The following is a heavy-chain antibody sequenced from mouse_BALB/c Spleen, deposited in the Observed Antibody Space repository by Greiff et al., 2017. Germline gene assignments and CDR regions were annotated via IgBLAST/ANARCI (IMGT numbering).Heavy chain of an antibody. CDR2: IDPENGNT. D-gene: IGHD6-1*01. J-gene: IGHJ2*01. Sequence: EVKLMESGAELVRPGALVKLSCKASGFNIKDYYMHWVKQRPEQGLEWIGWIDPENGNTIYDPKFQGKASITADTSSNTAYLQLSSLTSEDTAVYYCASKPYFDYWGQGTTLTVSS. CDR1: GFNIKDYY. V-gene: IGHV14-1*02. CDR3: ASKPYFDY.